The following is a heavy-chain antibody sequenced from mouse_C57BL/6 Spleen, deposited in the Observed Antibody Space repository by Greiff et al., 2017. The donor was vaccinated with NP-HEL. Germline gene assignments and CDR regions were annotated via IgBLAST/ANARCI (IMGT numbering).Heavy chain of an antibody. CDR2: IDPEDGET. Sequence: EVQLQQSGAELVKPGASVKLSCTASGFNIKDYYMHWVKQRPEQGLEWIGRIDPEDGETKYAPKFQGKATITADTSSNTAYLQLSSLTSEDTAVYKCAAGEVAEWYFDVWGTGTTGTVAS. V-gene: IGHV14-2*01. CDR1: GFNIKDYY. CDR3: AAGEVAEWYFDV. D-gene: IGHD1-1*02. J-gene: IGHJ1*03.